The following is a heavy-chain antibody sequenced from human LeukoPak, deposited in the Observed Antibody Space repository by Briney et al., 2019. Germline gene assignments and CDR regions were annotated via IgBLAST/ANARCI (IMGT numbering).Heavy chain of an antibody. CDR3: TRTPLAGAIGY. V-gene: IGHV3-66*01. CDR2: ICSGGST. J-gene: IGHJ4*02. D-gene: IGHD1-26*01. Sequence: GGSLRLSCAASGFTFSSYWVSCVRQAPGEGLGWVSVICSGGSTFYADSVKGRFIISRDNSKNRVYLQMDSLRAEDTAVYYCTRTPLAGAIGYWGQGTLVTVSS. CDR1: GFTFSSYW.